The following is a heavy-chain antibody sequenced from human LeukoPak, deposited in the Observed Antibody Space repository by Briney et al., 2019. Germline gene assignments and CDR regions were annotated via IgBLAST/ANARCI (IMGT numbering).Heavy chain of an antibody. Sequence: GGSLRLSCAASGFTFSSYAMHWVRQAPGKGLEWVSVISYDGSNKYYADSVKGRFTISRDNSKNTLYLQMNSLRAEDTAVSYCESDADGNFDYWGTGTLVTVSS. CDR3: ESDADGNFDY. D-gene: IGHD4-23*01. CDR2: ISYDGSNK. J-gene: IGHJ4*02. CDR1: GFTFSSYA. V-gene: IGHV3-30*04.